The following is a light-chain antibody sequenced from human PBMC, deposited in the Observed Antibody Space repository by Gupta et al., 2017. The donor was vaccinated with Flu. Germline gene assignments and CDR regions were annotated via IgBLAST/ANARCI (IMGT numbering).Light chain of an antibody. Sequence: ERATLSCRASQSLRSDLAWYQQKPGQAPRLLIYGASTRAAGVPARFSGSGSGTDFTLTISSLQSEDFAVYYCQQYHNWPPITFGQGTRLEIK. CDR1: QSLRSD. CDR2: GAS. CDR3: QQYHNWPPIT. J-gene: IGKJ5*01. V-gene: IGKV3-15*01.